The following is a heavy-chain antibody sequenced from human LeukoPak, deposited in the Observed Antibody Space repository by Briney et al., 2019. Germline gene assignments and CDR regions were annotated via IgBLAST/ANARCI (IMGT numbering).Heavy chain of an antibody. CDR2: ISSSSSTI. CDR3: ARAPTTVVTGLRFDP. Sequence: GGSLRLSYAASGFTFSSYSMNWVRQAPGKGLEWVSYISSSSSTIYYADSVKGRFTISRDNAKNSVYLQMNSLRAEDTAVYYCARAPTTVVTGLRFDPWGQGTLVTVSS. CDR1: GFTFSSYS. J-gene: IGHJ5*02. V-gene: IGHV3-48*01. D-gene: IGHD4-23*01.